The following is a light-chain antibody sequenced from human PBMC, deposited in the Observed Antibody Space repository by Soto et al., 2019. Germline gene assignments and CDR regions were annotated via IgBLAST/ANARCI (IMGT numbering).Light chain of an antibody. CDR1: QSLNTLY. J-gene: IGKJ1*01. Sequence: EVVLTQSPGTLSLSPGESATLSCRASQSLNTLYVAWYQQRPGQAPRLLICDPSNRATGIPGRFSGSGPGTYCTPSISILEPEVFAVYSCQHDGRSPGTFGQGTRVEI. CDR3: QHDGRSPGT. CDR2: DPS. V-gene: IGKV3-20*01.